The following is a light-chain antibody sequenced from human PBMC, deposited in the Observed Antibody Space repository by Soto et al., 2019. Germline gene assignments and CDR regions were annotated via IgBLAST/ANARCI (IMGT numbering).Light chain of an antibody. CDR3: QQYYNWPRT. CDR1: QNIHTN. J-gene: IGKJ5*01. Sequence: EIVMTQSPATLSISPGEIATLSCRAGQNIHTNLAWYQQKPGQAPRLLFYGASAGGTGLPTRFSGSGSGTEFTLTLNLLKAEDCAVYYCQQYYNWPRTFGQGTRLE. CDR2: GAS. V-gene: IGKV3-15*01.